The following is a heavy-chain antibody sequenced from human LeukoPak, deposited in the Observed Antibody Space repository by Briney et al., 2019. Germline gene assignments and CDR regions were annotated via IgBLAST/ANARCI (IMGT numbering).Heavy chain of an antibody. Sequence: SETLSLTCNVSNSSITRGYYWGWIRQVPGKGLEWIGSIYYSGSTNLNPSLKRRVTVSVDTSKNQFSLKLSSVTAADTAVYYCARQAHISSWFNYHYYYMDVWGKGTTVTISS. CDR1: NSSITRGYY. V-gene: IGHV4-38-2*02. J-gene: IGHJ6*03. CDR3: ARQAHISSWFNYHYYYMDV. CDR2: IYYSGST. D-gene: IGHD6-13*01.